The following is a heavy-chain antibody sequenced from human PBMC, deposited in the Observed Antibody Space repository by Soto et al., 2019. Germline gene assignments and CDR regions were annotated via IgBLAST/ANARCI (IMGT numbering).Heavy chain of an antibody. D-gene: IGHD1-7*01. CDR3: ALWGRHRTKHYFDY. Sequence: GASVKVSCKVSGYTLTELSMHWVRQAPGKGLEWMGGFDPEDGETIYAQKFQGRVTMTEDTSTDTAYMELSSLRSEDTAVYYCALWGRHRTKHYFDYWGQGPLVTVSS. CDR1: GYTLTELS. J-gene: IGHJ4*02. CDR2: FDPEDGET. V-gene: IGHV1-24*01.